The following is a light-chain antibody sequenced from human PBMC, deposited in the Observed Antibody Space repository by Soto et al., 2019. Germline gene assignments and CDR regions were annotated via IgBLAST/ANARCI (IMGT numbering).Light chain of an antibody. CDR2: EVS. CDR3: SSYAGTNIL. CDR1: SSDVGGYNY. J-gene: IGLJ1*01. V-gene: IGLV2-8*01. Sequence: QSALTQPPSASGSPGQSVTISCTGTSSDVGGYNYVSWHQQHPGKAPKLMIYEVSKRPSGVPDRFSGSKSGNTASLTVSGLQAEDEADYYCSSYAGTNILFGTGTKVTVL.